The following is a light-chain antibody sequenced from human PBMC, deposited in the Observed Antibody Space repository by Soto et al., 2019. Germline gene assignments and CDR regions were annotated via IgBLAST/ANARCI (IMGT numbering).Light chain of an antibody. V-gene: IGKV3-20*01. Sequence: EIVLTQSPGTLSLSPGERATLSCRASQSVSSSYLAWYQQKPGQAPRLLIYGASSRATGIPDRFSGSGSGTDFTLTISRLEPEDFAVYYCQQYGISPWTFGQGTKEDIK. CDR3: QQYGISPWT. CDR1: QSVSSSY. J-gene: IGKJ1*01. CDR2: GAS.